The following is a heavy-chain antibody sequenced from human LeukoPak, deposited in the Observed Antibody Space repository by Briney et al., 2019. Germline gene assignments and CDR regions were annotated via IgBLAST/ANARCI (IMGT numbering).Heavy chain of an antibody. J-gene: IGHJ4*02. CDR2: IYYSGST. CDR3: ATRRIAVAAPFDY. Sequence: SETLSLTCAVSGASITSYYWSWIRQPPGKGLEWIGYIYYSGSTNYNPSLKSRVTMSVDTSKNEFSLKLSSVTTADTAVYYCATRRIAVAAPFDYWGQGTLVIVSS. D-gene: IGHD6-19*01. V-gene: IGHV4-59*01. CDR1: GASITSYY.